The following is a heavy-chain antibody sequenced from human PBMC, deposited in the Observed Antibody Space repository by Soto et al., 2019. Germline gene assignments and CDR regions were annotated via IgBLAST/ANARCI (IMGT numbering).Heavy chain of an antibody. CDR3: ARGLDHYNSGSQFDP. J-gene: IGHJ5*02. CDR2: MNPNSGNT. D-gene: IGHD3-10*01. Sequence: GASVKVSCKASGYTFTSFDINWVRQATGQGLEWLGWMNPNSGNTGYAQKFQGRVTMTRKTSISTAYMELSSLRSEDTAVYYCARGLDHYNSGSQFDPWGQGTLVTVSS. V-gene: IGHV1-8*01. CDR1: GYTFTSFD.